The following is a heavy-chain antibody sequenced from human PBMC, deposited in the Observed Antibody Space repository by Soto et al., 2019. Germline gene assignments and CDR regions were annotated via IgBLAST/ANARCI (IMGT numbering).Heavy chain of an antibody. D-gene: IGHD3-9*01. CDR2: INAGYGNT. V-gene: IGHV1-3*01. Sequence: ASVKVSWKGSGYAFSSYGMHWVRQATGQRREWMGWINAGYGNTKYSQKFQGRVTITRDTSASTAYMQLSSLRSQHTAVYYCARVKLRYVDWLLDYYSMDVWGQGTTVTVSS. CDR3: ARVKLRYVDWLLDYYSMDV. CDR1: GYAFSSYG. J-gene: IGHJ6*02.